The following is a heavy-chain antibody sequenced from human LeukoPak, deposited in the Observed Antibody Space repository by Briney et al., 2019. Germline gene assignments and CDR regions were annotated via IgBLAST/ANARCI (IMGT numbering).Heavy chain of an antibody. CDR1: SGSISSYY. Sequence: PSETLSLTCTVSSGSISSYYWSWIRQPPGKGLEWIGYIYYSGSTNYNPSLKSRVTISVDTSKNQFSLKLSSVTAADTAVYYCAGSFSRVALDYWGQGTLVTVSS. D-gene: IGHD1-26*01. J-gene: IGHJ4*02. CDR3: AGSFSRVALDY. CDR2: IYYSGST. V-gene: IGHV4-59*01.